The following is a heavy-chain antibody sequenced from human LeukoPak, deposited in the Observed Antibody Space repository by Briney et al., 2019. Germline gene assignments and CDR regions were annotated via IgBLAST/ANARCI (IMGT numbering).Heavy chain of an antibody. CDR3: ARAVHDDLTYYYDMDV. Sequence: SVKLSCKASGGTFSSYAISWVRQAPGQGLEWMGGIIPIFGTANYAQKFQGRVTITTDESTSTAYMELSSLRSEDTAVYYCARAVHDDLTYYYDMDVWGKGTTVTVSS. D-gene: IGHD3-3*01. J-gene: IGHJ6*03. CDR1: GGTFSSYA. V-gene: IGHV1-69*05. CDR2: IIPIFGTA.